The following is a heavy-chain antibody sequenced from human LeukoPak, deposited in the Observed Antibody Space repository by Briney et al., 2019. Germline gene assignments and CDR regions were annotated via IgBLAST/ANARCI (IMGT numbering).Heavy chain of an antibody. Sequence: SETLSLTCTVSGGSISSGSYYWSWIRQPAWRGLEWIGRIYTSGSTNYNPSLKSRVTISVDTSKNQFSLKLSSVTAADTTVYYCARDSFGEREASSWYFDLWGRGTLVTLSS. CDR2: IYTSGST. CDR1: GGSISSGSYY. V-gene: IGHV4-61*02. CDR3: ARDSFGEREASSWYFDL. D-gene: IGHD3-10*01. J-gene: IGHJ2*01.